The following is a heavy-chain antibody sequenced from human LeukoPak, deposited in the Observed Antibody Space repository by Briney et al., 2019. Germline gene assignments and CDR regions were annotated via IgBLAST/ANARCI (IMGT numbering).Heavy chain of an antibody. D-gene: IGHD6-6*01. CDR2: ISSDSRTV. J-gene: IGHJ4*02. V-gene: IGHV3-48*01. CDR3: VRGGAARPDY. CDR1: GFTFKYFG. Sequence: GGSLRLSCIVSGFTFKYFGMNWVRQAPGKGLEWVSYISSDSRTVDYADSLKGRLTISRDNARNSLHLQIDFLRLEDTAVYYCVRGGAARPDYWGRGTLVTVSS.